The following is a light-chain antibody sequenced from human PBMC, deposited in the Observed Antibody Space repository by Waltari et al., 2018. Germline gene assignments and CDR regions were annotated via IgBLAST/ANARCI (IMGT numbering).Light chain of an antibody. J-gene: IGLJ3*02. CDR3: ALYGGSAIWV. CDR2: HTN. CDR1: SGSVSTSNY. V-gene: IGLV8-61*01. Sequence: QTVVTQEPSFSVSPGGTVTVTCGLSSGSVSTSNYPSWYQQTPGQPPRTLIYHTNTRSAGVPDRYSGSILGSKAALTITGAQADDESDYYCALYGGSAIWVFGGGTKLTVL.